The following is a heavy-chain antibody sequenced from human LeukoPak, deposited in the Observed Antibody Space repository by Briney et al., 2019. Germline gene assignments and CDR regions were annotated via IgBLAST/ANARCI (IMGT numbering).Heavy chain of an antibody. Sequence: GGSLRLSCGAFGFTFRSHWMHWVRQPPGKGLVWVSRISSDGSSTSYADSVKGRFTISRDNSKNTLYLQMSSLRAEDTAVYFCVRGYSFGPYGMDVWGQGTTVTVSS. J-gene: IGHJ6*02. CDR1: GFTFRSHW. V-gene: IGHV3-74*01. CDR3: VRGYSFGPYGMDV. D-gene: IGHD2-15*01. CDR2: ISSDGSST.